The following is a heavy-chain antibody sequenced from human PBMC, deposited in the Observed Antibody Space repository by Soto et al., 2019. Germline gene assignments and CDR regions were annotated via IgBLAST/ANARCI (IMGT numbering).Heavy chain of an antibody. CDR2: ISAYNGNT. D-gene: IGHD3-22*01. V-gene: IGHV1-18*01. J-gene: IGHJ4*02. CDR1: GYTFTSYG. CDR3: ARAPGYYYDSSGYYVDY. Sequence: ASVKVSCKASGYTFTSYGISWVRQAPGQGLEWMGWISAYNGNTNYAQKLQGRVTMTTDTSTSTAYMELRSLRSDDTAVYYCARAPGYYYDSSGYYVDYWGKGPLVTVS.